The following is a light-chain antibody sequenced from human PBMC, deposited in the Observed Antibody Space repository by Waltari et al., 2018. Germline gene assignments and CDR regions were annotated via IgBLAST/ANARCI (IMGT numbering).Light chain of an antibody. V-gene: IGLV2-14*03. J-gene: IGLJ3*02. CDR3: SSQSSNNVVL. Sequence: QSALTQPASVSGSPGQSITISCTGISSDVGSYNSVSWYQDHPGQGPKVIIYDVSDRPSGVSARFSGSKSGKTASLTISGLQAEDEADYYCSSQSSNNVVLFGGGTKVTVL. CDR1: SSDVGSYNS. CDR2: DVS.